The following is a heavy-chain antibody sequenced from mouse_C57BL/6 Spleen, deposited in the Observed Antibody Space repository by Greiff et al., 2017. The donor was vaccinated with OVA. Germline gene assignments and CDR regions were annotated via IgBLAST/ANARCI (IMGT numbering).Heavy chain of an antibody. Sequence: QVQLQQPGAELVMPGASVKLSCKASGYTFTSYWMHWVKQRPGQGLEWIGEIDPSDSYTNYNQKFKGKSTLTVDKSSSTAYMQLSSLTSEDSAVYYCARWLTGTRYFGGWGTGTTVTVAS. D-gene: IGHD4-1*01. CDR2: IDPSDSYT. J-gene: IGHJ1*03. CDR1: GYTFTSYW. CDR3: ARWLTGTRYFGG. V-gene: IGHV1-69*01.